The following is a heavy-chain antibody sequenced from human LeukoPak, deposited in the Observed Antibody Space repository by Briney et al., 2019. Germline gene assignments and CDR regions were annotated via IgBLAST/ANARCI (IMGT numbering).Heavy chain of an antibody. J-gene: IGHJ4*02. CDR1: GFTFSRYY. Sequence: GGSLRLSCAASGFTFSRYYMHWVRQAPGKGLVWVSRINSDGSGTTYADSVKGRFTVSRDNAKNTLYLQMNSLRVEDTAMYYCTRVFAGDEYSSSGYWGQGTLATVSS. V-gene: IGHV3-74*01. D-gene: IGHD6-13*01. CDR2: INSDGSGT. CDR3: TRVFAGDEYSSSGY.